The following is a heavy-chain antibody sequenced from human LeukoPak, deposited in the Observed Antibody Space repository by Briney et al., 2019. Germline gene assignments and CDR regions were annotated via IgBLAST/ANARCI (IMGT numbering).Heavy chain of an antibody. J-gene: IGHJ6*02. V-gene: IGHV1-58*02. Sequence: SVKVSCKASGFTFGTSAMQWVRQARGQRLEWIGWIVVGSGNTNYAQKFQERVTITRDMSTSTAYMEVNSLRSEDTAVYYCAATIAADTAYYGLDVWGQGTTVTVSS. CDR1: GFTFGTSA. CDR3: AATIAADTAYYGLDV. D-gene: IGHD6-13*01. CDR2: IVVGSGNT.